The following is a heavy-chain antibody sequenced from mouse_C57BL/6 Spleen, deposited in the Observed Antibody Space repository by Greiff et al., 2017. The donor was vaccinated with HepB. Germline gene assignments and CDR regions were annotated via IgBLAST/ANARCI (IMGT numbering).Heavy chain of an antibody. CDR1: GFTFSSYA. CDR3: ARALQLRLPAMDY. Sequence: EVQGVESGGGLVKPGGSLKLSCAASGFTFSSYAMSWVRQTPEKRLEWVATISDGGSYTYYPDNVKGRFTISRDNAKNNLYLQMSHLKSEDTAMYYCARALQLRLPAMDYWGQGTSVTVSS. D-gene: IGHD3-2*02. CDR2: ISDGGSYT. J-gene: IGHJ4*01. V-gene: IGHV5-4*01.